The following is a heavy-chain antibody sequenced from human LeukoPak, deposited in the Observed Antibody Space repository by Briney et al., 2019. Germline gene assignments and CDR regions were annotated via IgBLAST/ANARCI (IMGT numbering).Heavy chain of an antibody. J-gene: IGHJ4*02. D-gene: IGHD3-22*01. V-gene: IGHV4-59*01. CDR3: ASGYCYDSSGYYPLDY. Sequence: SETLSLTCTVSGGSISSYYWSWLRQPPGKGLEWIGYIYYSGSTNYNPSLKSRVTIPVDTSKNQFSLKLSSVTAVDTAVYYCASGYCYDSSGYYPLDYWGQGTLVTVSS. CDR1: GGSISSYY. CDR2: IYYSGST.